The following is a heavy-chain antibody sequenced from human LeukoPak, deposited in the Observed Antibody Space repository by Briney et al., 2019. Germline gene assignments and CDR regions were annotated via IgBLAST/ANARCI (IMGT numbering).Heavy chain of an antibody. CDR2: ISSSSSYI. CDR3: ARVLRYFDWSPANMDV. J-gene: IGHJ6*03. D-gene: IGHD3-9*01. Sequence: PGRSLRLSCAASGFTFSSYSMNWVRQAPGKGLEWVSSISSSSSYIYYADSVKGRFTISRDNAKNSLYLQMNSLRAEDTAVYYCARVLRYFDWSPANMDVWGKGTTVTISS. CDR1: GFTFSSYS. V-gene: IGHV3-21*01.